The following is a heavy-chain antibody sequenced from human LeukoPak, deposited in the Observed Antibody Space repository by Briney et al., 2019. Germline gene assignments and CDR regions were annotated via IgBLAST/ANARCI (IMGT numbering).Heavy chain of an antibody. D-gene: IGHD2-15*01. J-gene: IGHJ4*02. V-gene: IGHV3-30*03. CDR1: GFTFSSYG. CDR2: ISYDGSNK. CDR3: ARDSTMGGSLDY. Sequence: GGSLRLSCAASGFTFSSYGMHWVRQAPGKGLEWVAVISYDGSNKYYADSVKGRFTISRDNSKNTLYLQMNSLRAEDTAVYYCARDSTMGGSLDYWGQGTLVTVSS.